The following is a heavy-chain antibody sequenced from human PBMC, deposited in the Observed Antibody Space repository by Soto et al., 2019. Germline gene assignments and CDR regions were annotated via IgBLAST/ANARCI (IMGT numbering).Heavy chain of an antibody. CDR1: GFTFSSYA. V-gene: IGHV3-30-3*01. CDR3: TRGLRIYYDRSGLHY. J-gene: IGHJ4*02. CDR2: ISYEGSNK. D-gene: IGHD3-22*01. Sequence: GGSLRLSCAASGFTFSSYAMHWVRQAPGKGLEWVAVISYEGSNKYYADSVRGRFTISRDNSKISLYLQMNSLRAEDTAVYYCTRGLRIYYDRSGLHYWGQGTLVTVSS.